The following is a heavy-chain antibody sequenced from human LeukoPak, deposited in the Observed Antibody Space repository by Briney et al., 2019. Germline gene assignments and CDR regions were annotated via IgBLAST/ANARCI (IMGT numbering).Heavy chain of an antibody. CDR3: ARDSGVARTLDY. CDR2: IYYSGGT. Sequence: PSETLSLTCTVSGGSISSYYWTRIRQPPGKGLEWIGCIYYSGGTNYNSSLKRRVTISVDTSKNQFSLKLSSVTAADTAVYYCARDSGVARTLDYWGQGILVTVSS. CDR1: GGSISSYY. D-gene: IGHD2-15*01. J-gene: IGHJ4*02. V-gene: IGHV4-59*01.